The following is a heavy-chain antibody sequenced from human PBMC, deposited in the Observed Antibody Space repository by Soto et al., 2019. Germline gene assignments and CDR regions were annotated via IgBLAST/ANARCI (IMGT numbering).Heavy chain of an antibody. D-gene: IGHD3-22*01. Sequence: QITLKESGPPLVKPTQTLTLTCTFSGFSLSTSGVGVGWIRQPPGKALEWLALIYWNDDKRYSPSLKSRLTLTKDTSKNQVVLTMTNMDPVDTATYYCARHYYDSSGWGDYGMDVWGQGTTVTVSS. CDR3: ARHYYDSSGWGDYGMDV. J-gene: IGHJ6*02. CDR2: IYWNDDK. V-gene: IGHV2-5*01. CDR1: GFSLSTSGVG.